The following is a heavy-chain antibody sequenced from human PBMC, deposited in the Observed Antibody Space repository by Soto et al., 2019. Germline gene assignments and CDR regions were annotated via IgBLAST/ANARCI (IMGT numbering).Heavy chain of an antibody. Sequence: QVQLQQWGAGLLKPSETLSLTCAVYGGFVSSGSYYWSWIRQPPGKGLEWIGEMSHSGGTPFNPSLKSRVTLSVETSKNQFSLKMSSVPAADTALYYCARVARGTATTVVDAFDIWGPGTMVTVSS. CDR3: ARVARGTATTVVDAFDI. CDR2: MSHSGGT. D-gene: IGHD1-1*01. CDR1: GGFVSSGSYY. V-gene: IGHV4-34*01. J-gene: IGHJ3*02.